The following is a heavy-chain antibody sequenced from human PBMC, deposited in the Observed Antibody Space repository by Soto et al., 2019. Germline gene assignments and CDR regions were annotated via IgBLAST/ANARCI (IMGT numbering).Heavy chain of an antibody. CDR3: AKKHPGTRPFDC. Sequence: QVQLVESGGGLVKPGGSLRLSCAASGFTFSDYYMSWIRQAPGKGLEWVSAIGLSGTTYYADSVRGRFTISRDISKGTLYLQLNSLRAEDTAVYYCAKKHPGTRPFDCWGQGTLVTVSS. V-gene: IGHV3-11*01. J-gene: IGHJ4*02. CDR1: GFTFSDYY. CDR2: IGLSGTT.